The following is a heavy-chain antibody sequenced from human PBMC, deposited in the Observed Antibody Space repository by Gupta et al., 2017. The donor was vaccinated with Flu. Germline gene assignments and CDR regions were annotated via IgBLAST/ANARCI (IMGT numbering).Heavy chain of an antibody. V-gene: IGHV4-4*02. Sequence: QVQLQESGPGLVKPSGTLSLTCAVSGGSISSSNWWSWVRQTPGKGLEWIGEMYHSGRTNDNPALKSRVKISIDKSKKQFALKLSYGKDEGTAVYYCSKVGPSPDDSLDGHYCEYWGQGTPVSVSS. CDR2: MYHSGRT. J-gene: IGHJ4*02. CDR1: GGSISSSNW. D-gene: IGHD3-22*01. CDR3: SKVGPSPDDSLDGHYCEY.